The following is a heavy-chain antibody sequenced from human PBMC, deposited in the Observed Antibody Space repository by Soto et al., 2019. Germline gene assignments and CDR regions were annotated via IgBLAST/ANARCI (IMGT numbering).Heavy chain of an antibody. V-gene: IGHV1-69*13. D-gene: IGHD6-13*01. CDR2: IIPIFGTA. CDR1: GGTFSSYA. Sequence: SVKVSCKASGGTFSSYAISWVRQAPGQGLEWMGGIIPIFGTANYAQKFQGRVTITADESTSTAYMELSSLRSEDTAMYYCARHARMPHIAAAYYYYGMDVWGQGTTVTVSS. J-gene: IGHJ6*02. CDR3: ARHARMPHIAAAYYYYGMDV.